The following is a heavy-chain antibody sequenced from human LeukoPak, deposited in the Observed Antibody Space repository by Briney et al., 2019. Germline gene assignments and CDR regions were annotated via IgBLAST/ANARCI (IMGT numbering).Heavy chain of an antibody. D-gene: IGHD2-15*01. J-gene: IGHJ1*01. Sequence: GGSLRLSCAASGFTFSTYSMDWVRQTPRKGVVWISYISHDGSTAYYADSVKGRFTISRDNAKNSLYLQMNSLRAEDTAVYYCARTPGYCSGGNCYRYFQNWGQGTLVTVSS. CDR2: ISHDGSTA. V-gene: IGHV3-48*01. CDR1: GFTFSTYS. CDR3: ARTPGYCSGGNCYRYFQN.